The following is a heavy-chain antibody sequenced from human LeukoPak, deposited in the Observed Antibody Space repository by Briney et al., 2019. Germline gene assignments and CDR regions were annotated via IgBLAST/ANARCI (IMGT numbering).Heavy chain of an antibody. V-gene: IGHV4-4*07. D-gene: IGHD2-2*01. Sequence: SETLSLTCTVSGGSISSYYWSWIRQPAGKGLEWIGRIYTSGSTNYNPSLKSRVTMSVVTSKNQFSLKLSSVTAADTAVYYCARAKGYCSSTSCRDAFDIWGQGTMVTVSS. CDR2: IYTSGST. CDR3: ARAKGYCSSTSCRDAFDI. J-gene: IGHJ3*02. CDR1: GGSISSYY.